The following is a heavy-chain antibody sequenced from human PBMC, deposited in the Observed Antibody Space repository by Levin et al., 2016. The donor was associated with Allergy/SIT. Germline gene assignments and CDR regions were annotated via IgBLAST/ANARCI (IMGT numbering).Heavy chain of an antibody. V-gene: IGHV3-64*04. CDR2: ISSNGGST. CDR1: GFTFSSYA. D-gene: IGHD4-17*01. J-gene: IGHJ6*02. CDR3: ARWDGDYPPYYYYGMDV. Sequence: GGSLRLSCSASGFTFSSYAMHWVRQAPGKGLEYVSAISSNGGSTYYADSVKGRFTISRDNSKNTLYLQMNSLRAEDTAVYYCARWDGDYPPYYYYGMDVWGQGTTVTVSS.